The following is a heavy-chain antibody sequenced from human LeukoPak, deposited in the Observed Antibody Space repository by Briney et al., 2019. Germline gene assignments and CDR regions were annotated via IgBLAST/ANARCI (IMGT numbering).Heavy chain of an antibody. CDR1: GGSFSGHY. V-gene: IGHV3-53*01. Sequence: ETLSLTCAVYGGSFSGHYWTWIRQPPGKGLEWVSSIFPSGGEIHYADSVRGRFTISRDNSKSTLSLQMNSLRAEDTAIYYCATYRQVLLPFESWGQGTLVTVSS. D-gene: IGHD2-8*02. J-gene: IGHJ4*02. CDR2: IFPSGGEI. CDR3: ATYRQVLLPFES.